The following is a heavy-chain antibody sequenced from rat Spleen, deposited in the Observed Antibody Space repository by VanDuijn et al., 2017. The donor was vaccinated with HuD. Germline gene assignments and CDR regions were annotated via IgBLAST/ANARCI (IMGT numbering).Heavy chain of an antibody. CDR1: GFTFSDYY. Sequence: EVRLVESDGGLVQPGGSMKLSCAASGFTFSDYYMAWVRQTPTKGLEWVAYISYDGDTTYYRGSVKGRFTISRDNAKSTLYLQMDSLRSEDTATYYCARLVTALDYWGQGVMVTVSS. D-gene: IGHD1-10*01. CDR3: ARLVTALDY. V-gene: IGHV5-25*01. CDR2: ISYDGDTT. J-gene: IGHJ2*01.